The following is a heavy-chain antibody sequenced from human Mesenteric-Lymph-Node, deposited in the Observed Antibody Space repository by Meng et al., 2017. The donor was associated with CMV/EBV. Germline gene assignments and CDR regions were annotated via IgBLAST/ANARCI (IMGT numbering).Heavy chain of an antibody. D-gene: IGHD6-19*01. Sequence: GGSLRLSCAASGFTFSSYGMHWVRQAPGKGLEWVAFIRYDGSNKYYADSVKGRFTISRDNSKNTLYLQMNSLRAEDTAVYYCANARRRSGWYSYYFDYWGQGTLVTVSS. CDR3: ANARRRSGWYSYYFDY. J-gene: IGHJ4*02. CDR2: IRYDGSNK. V-gene: IGHV3-30*02. CDR1: GFTFSSYG.